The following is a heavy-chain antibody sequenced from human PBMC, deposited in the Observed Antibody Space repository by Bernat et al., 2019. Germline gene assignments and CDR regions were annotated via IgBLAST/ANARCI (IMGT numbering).Heavy chain of an antibody. Sequence: QVQLVQSGAEVKKPGSSVKVSCKASGGTFSSYAISWVRQAPGQGLEWMGGIIPIFGTANYAQKFQGRVTITADESTSTAYMELSSLRSDDTAVYYCARGVGDMIVVSFDYWGQGTLVTVSS. CDR3: ARGVGDMIVVSFDY. CDR2: IIPIFGTA. CDR1: GGTFSSYA. V-gene: IGHV1-69*01. J-gene: IGHJ4*02. D-gene: IGHD3-22*01.